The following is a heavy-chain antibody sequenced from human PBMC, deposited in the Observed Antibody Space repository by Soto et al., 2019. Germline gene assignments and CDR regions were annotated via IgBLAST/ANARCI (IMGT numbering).Heavy chain of an antibody. CDR1: GGSIISGSYY. V-gene: IGHV4-39*07. CDR2: INHSGST. J-gene: IGHJ5*02. D-gene: IGHD6-13*01. CDR3: ARAIGYARSWHVSRVNNWFDH. Sequence: NPSATXSLTCVFSGGSIISGSYYWGWIRQPPGKGLEWIGEINHSGSTNYNPSLKSRVNILADTSKNQFSLKLSFVTAADTAVYYCARAIGYARSWHVSRVNNWFDHWGQGILVNVSS.